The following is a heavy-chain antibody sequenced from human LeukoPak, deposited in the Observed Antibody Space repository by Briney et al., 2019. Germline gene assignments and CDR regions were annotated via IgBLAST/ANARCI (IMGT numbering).Heavy chain of an antibody. D-gene: IGHD1-26*01. CDR1: GFTFSSYS. V-gene: IGHV3-21*01. J-gene: IGHJ4*02. Sequence: GGSLRLSCAASGFTFSSYSMNWVRQAPGKGLEWVSSISSSSSYIYYADSVKGRFTISRDNAKNSLYLQMNSLRAEDTAVYYCARDRRGVGALDYWGQGTLVTVSS. CDR2: ISSSSSYI. CDR3: ARDRRGVGALDY.